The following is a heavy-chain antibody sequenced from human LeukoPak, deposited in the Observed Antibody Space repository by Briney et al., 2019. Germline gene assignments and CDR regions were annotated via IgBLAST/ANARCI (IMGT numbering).Heavy chain of an antibody. V-gene: IGHV3-64D*09. D-gene: IGHD5-18*01. CDR2: ISSNGGST. CDR3: VVSYLYAFDI. J-gene: IGHJ3*02. CDR1: GFTFSSYA. Sequence: QPGGSLRLSCAASGFTFSSYAMHWVRQAPGKGLEYVSAISSNGGSTYYADSVKGRFTISRDNYKNTLNLQMSSLRAEDTAVYYCVVSYLYAFDIWGQGTMVTVSS.